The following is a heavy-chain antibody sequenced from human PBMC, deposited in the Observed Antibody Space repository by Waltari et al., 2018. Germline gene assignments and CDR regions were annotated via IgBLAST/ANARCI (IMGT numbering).Heavy chain of an antibody. Sequence: EVQLLESGGGLVQPGGSLRLSCAASGFTFSSYAMSWVRQAPGKGLEWVSGIRRSGISTYYVDSVKGRFTISRDNSKNTLYLQMNSLRADDTAVYYCAKDQSEDDTAVLFDYWGQGTLVTVSS. CDR3: AKDQSEDDTAVLFDY. CDR2: IRRSGIST. J-gene: IGHJ4*02. V-gene: IGHV3-23*01. D-gene: IGHD5-18*01. CDR1: GFTFSSYA.